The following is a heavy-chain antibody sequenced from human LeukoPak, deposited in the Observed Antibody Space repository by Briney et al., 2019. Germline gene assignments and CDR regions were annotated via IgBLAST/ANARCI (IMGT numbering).Heavy chain of an antibody. CDR3: AKDLLPSSYYYDSSGYDY. CDR1: GFTFSSYA. D-gene: IGHD3-22*01. CDR2: ISGSGGST. Sequence: GGSLRLSCAASGFTFSSYAMGWVRQAPGKGLEWVSAISGSGGSTYYADSVKGRFTISRDNSKNTLYLQMNSLRAEDTAVYYCAKDLLPSSYYYDSSGYDYWGQGTLVTVSS. V-gene: IGHV3-23*01. J-gene: IGHJ4*02.